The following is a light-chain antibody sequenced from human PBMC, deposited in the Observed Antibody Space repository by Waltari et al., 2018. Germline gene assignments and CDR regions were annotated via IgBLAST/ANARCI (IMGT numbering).Light chain of an antibody. V-gene: IGLV1-44*01. CDR2: SNN. J-gene: IGLJ2*01. CDR3: ASWDDSLNGGV. CDR1: NSPTGSST. Sequence: QSVLTQQPSTSGPPGQRLTITCSGSNSPTGSSTVHWYSQLPGTAPKRHIYSNNQRPSGVPDRFAGSKSGTSASLAISGLQSEDEADYYCASWDDSLNGGVFGGGTKLTVL.